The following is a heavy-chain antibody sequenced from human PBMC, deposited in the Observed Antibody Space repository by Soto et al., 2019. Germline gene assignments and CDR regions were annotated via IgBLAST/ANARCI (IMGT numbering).Heavy chain of an antibody. Sequence: PSETLSLTCTVSGGSISSGGYYGSWIRQHPGKGLEWIGYIYYSGSTYYNPSLKSRVTISVDTSKNQFSLKLSSVTAADTAVYYCARAKTYYYDSSGYFYFDYWGQGTLVTVSS. CDR3: ARAKTYYYDSSGYFYFDY. D-gene: IGHD3-22*01. CDR2: IYYSGST. CDR1: GGSISSGGYY. V-gene: IGHV4-31*03. J-gene: IGHJ4*02.